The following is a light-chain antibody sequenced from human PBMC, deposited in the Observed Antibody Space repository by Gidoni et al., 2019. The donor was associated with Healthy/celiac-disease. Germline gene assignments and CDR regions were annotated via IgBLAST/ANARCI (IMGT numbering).Light chain of an antibody. V-gene: IGKV3-11*01. CDR2: DAS. CDR1: ESVSSD. Sequence: PATLSVYPEERATLSGRASESVSSDLAWYQRRPGQAPRRLIYDASNRATGSPARCSGSGSGTDFTLTISSLEPEDFAVYYCQQRSNWPPTFGPXTKVDIK. CDR3: QQRSNWPPT. J-gene: IGKJ3*01.